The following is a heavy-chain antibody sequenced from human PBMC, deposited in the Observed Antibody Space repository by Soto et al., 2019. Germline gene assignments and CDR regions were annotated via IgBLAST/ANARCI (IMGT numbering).Heavy chain of an antibody. CDR1: GFPFNSYT. J-gene: IGHJ4*02. D-gene: IGHD6-13*01. CDR2: FSGRGGGT. V-gene: IGHV3-23*01. Sequence: EVQLLESGGGLVQPGGSLRLSCAASGFPFNSYTMSWVRQAPGKGLEWVSAFSGRGGGTYYADSVKGRFTISRDNSKNTLSLQMNGLRAEDTAVYYCAKDVLEHSSSWYYFFDSWGQGTLVTVSS. CDR3: AKDVLEHSSSWYYFFDS.